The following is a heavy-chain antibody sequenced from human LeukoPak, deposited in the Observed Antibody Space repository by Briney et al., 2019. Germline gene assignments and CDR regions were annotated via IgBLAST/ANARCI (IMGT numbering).Heavy chain of an antibody. V-gene: IGHV1-46*01. CDR1: GYTFTSYD. CDR3: ARDSGSLGENWFDP. D-gene: IGHD3-10*01. CDR2: INPSGGST. J-gene: IGHJ5*02. Sequence: ASVKVSCKASGYTFTSYDINWVRQATGQGLEWMGIINPSGGSTSYAQKFQGRVTMTRDTSTSTVYMELSSLRSEDTAVYYCARDSGSLGENWFDPWGQGTLVTVSS.